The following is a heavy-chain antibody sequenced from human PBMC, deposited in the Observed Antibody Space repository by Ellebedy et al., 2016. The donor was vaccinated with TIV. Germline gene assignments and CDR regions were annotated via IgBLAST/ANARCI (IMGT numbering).Heavy chain of an antibody. CDR3: ADDPWGVGPAFDI. CDR1: GFTFGTYA. CDR2: VSDGGSRT. D-gene: IGHD1-26*01. J-gene: IGHJ3*02. V-gene: IGHV3-23*01. Sequence: PGGSLRLSCAASGFTFGTYAMSWVRQAPGKGLEWVSSVSDGGSRTNYADSVKGRFTISRDNSRNTLFLQMNSLRAEDTAIYYCADDPWGVGPAFDIWGQGTMVTVSS.